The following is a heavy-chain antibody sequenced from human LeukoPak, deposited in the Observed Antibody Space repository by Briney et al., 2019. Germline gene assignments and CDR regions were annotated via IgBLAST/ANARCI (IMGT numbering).Heavy chain of an antibody. V-gene: IGHV3-9*01. CDR2: ISWNSGSI. CDR1: GFTFDDYA. D-gene: IGHD3-3*01. Sequence: QPGRSLRLSCAASGFTFDDYAMHWVRQAPGKGLEWVSGISWNSGSISYADSVKGRFTISRDNAKNSLYLQMNSLRAEDTAVYYCAVYDFWSGYYSSRYFDYWGQGTLVTVSS. CDR3: AVYDFWSGYYSSRYFDY. J-gene: IGHJ4*02.